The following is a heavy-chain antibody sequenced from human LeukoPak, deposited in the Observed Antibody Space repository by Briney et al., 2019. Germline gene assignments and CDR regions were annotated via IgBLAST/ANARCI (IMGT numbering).Heavy chain of an antibody. V-gene: IGHV3-66*01. D-gene: IGHD6-19*01. CDR3: ARASQWLAFDY. CDR1: GFTVSSNY. J-gene: IGHJ4*02. CDR2: IYNGGST. Sequence: GGSLRLSCAASGFTVSSNYMSWVRQAPGKGLEWVSAIYNGGSTNYGDSVKGRFTISRDNSKNTLYLQMNSLRAEDTAVYFCARASQWLAFDYWGQGTLVTVSS.